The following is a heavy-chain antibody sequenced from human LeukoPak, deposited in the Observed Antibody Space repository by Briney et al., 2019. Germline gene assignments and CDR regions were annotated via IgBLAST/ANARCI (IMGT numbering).Heavy chain of an antibody. CDR2: IPYDGSNK. J-gene: IGHJ4*02. CDR1: GFTFSSFA. Sequence: PGGSLRLSCAAAGFTFSSFALHWVRQAPGKGLEWVAVIPYDGSNKYYADSVKGRFTISRDNSKNTLYLQMNSLRVEDTAVHYCARAFCSSAKCAFDHWGQGTLVTVSS. D-gene: IGHD2-2*01. V-gene: IGHV3-30*04. CDR3: ARAFCSSAKCAFDH.